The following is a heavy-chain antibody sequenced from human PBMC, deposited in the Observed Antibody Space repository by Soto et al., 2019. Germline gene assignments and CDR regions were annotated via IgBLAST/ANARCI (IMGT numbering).Heavy chain of an antibody. J-gene: IGHJ6*02. CDR3: AKRSYTLSGPLPGMDV. Sequence: PGGSLRLSCAASGFTFSSYTMSWVRQAPGKGLEWVSGISGSGGSTYYADSVEGRFTISRDNSKNTLYLQMNSLRAEDTAVYYWAKRSYTLSGPLPGMDVWGQGPTVTLS. CDR1: GFTFSSYT. V-gene: IGHV3-23*01. D-gene: IGHD2-2*02. CDR2: ISGSGGST.